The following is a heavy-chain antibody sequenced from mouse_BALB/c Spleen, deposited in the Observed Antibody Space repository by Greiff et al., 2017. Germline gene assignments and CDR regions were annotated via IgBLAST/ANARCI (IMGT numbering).Heavy chain of an antibody. CDR2: ISSGGSYT. V-gene: IGHV5-9-4*01. CDR1: GFTFSSYA. D-gene: IGHD1-2*01. CDR3: ARVGYGYLDAMDY. Sequence: EVQRVESGGGLVKPGGSLKLSCAASGFTFSSYAMSWVRQSPEKRLEWVAEISSGGSYTYYPDTVTGRFTISRDNAKNTLYLEMSSLRSEDTAMYYCARVGYGYLDAMDYWGQGTSVTVSS. J-gene: IGHJ4*01.